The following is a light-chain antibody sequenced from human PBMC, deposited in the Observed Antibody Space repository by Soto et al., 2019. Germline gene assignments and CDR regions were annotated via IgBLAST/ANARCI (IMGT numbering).Light chain of an antibody. V-gene: IGKV3-20*01. CDR1: QSVTSTY. CDR2: GTS. Sequence: ENVLTQSPGTLSLSPGEGVALSCRASQSVTSTYLAWYQQKPGQAPRLLIYGTSTRAADIPDRFSGSGSGTAFTLTISRLEPEDFAVYYCQQYGNSLHTFGQGTKLEIK. CDR3: QQYGNSLHT. J-gene: IGKJ2*01.